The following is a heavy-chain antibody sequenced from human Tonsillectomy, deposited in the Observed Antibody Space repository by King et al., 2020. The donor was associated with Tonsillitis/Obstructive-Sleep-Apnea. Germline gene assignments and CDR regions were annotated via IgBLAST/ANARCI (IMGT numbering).Heavy chain of an antibody. J-gene: IGHJ4*02. Sequence: DVQLVESGGGLVQPGGSLRLSCAASGFTFSIYWMHWVRQAPGKGLVWVSHINSDGSSTNYADPVKGRFTISRDNAKNTLYLQMNSLRAEDTAVYFCVRSTSRLDRFDYWGQGTLVTVSS. D-gene: IGHD2-2*01. V-gene: IGHV3-74*01. CDR3: VRSTSRLDRFDY. CDR1: GFTFSIYW. CDR2: INSDGSST.